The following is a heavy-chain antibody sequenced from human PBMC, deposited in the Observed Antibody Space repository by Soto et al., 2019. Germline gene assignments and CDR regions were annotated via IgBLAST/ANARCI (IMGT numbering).Heavy chain of an antibody. Sequence: SGPTLVNPTQTLTLTCTFSGFSLSTSGVGVGWIRQPPGKALEWLALIYWDDDKRYSPSLKSRLTITKDTSKNQVVLTMTNMDPVDTATYYCAHSYYDFWSGYYPGDFGYWGQGTLVTVSS. D-gene: IGHD3-3*01. CDR2: IYWDDDK. V-gene: IGHV2-5*02. J-gene: IGHJ4*02. CDR1: GFSLSTSGVG. CDR3: AHSYYDFWSGYYPGDFGY.